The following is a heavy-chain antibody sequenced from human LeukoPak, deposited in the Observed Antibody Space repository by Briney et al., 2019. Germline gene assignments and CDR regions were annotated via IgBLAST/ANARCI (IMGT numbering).Heavy chain of an antibody. CDR3: TRDLSATARAYDY. Sequence: GGSLRLSCAASGFILSDYNMNWVRQAPGKGLELVSFIAISGTYITYADSVKGRFTISRDNAENSLYLQMNSLRAEDTAVYYCTRDLSATARAYDYWGQGTLVTVSS. CDR2: IAISGTYI. J-gene: IGHJ4*02. D-gene: IGHD1-26*01. V-gene: IGHV3-21*01. CDR1: GFILSDYN.